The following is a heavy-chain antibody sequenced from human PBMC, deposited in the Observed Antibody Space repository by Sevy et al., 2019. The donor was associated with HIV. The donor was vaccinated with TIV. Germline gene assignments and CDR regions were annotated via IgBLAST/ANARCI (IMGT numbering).Heavy chain of an antibody. CDR2: IKSKSDGETT. CDR3: TTGPDYGGNFGY. J-gene: IGHJ4*02. D-gene: IGHD4-17*01. Sequence: GGSLRLSCAASGFTFSNAWMSWVRQAPGKGLEWVGRIKSKSDGETTDYAAPVKGSFSISRDDSKNTLYLQMNSLKTEDTAVYYCTTGPDYGGNFGYWGQGTLVTVSS. CDR1: GFTFSNAW. V-gene: IGHV3-15*01.